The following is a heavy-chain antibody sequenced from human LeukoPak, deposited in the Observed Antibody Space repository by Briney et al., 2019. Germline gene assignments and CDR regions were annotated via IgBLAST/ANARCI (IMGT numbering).Heavy chain of an antibody. CDR1: GGTCSSYA. V-gene: IGHV1-69*04. J-gene: IGHJ4*02. CDR2: IIPILGIA. CDR3: ARVGGGYSGYGPYFDY. Sequence: ASVKVSCKASGGTCSSYASSWVRQAPGQGLEWMGRIIPILGIANYAQKFQGRVTITADKSTSTAYMELSSLRSEDTAVYYCARVGGGYSGYGPYFDYWGQGTLVTVSS. D-gene: IGHD5-12*01.